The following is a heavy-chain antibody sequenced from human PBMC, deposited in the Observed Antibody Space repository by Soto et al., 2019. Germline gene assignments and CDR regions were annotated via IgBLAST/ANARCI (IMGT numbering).Heavy chain of an antibody. V-gene: IGHV3-64D*06. J-gene: IGHJ5*02. CDR2: IVRNGGST. D-gene: IGHD3-22*01. Sequence: GGSLRLSCSASGFTFSNYAMHWVRQAPGKGLEYVSAIVRNGGSTYYADPVKGRFTISRDNSKNTLYLQMSSLRAEDTAVYYCVKEGYYYDSSGYYYGWFDPWGQGTLVTVSS. CDR1: GFTFSNYA. CDR3: VKEGYYYDSSGYYYGWFDP.